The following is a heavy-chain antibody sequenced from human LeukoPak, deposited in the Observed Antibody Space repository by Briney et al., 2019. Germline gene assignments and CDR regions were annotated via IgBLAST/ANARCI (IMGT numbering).Heavy chain of an antibody. Sequence: SQTLSLPCAISGDSDSSNSAAWNWIRQSPSRGLEWLGRTYYRSRRYNDYAVSVKSRVIINPDTSKNQFSLQLNSVTPEDTAVYYCARGLYDSSWSAFDYWGQGTPVTVSS. CDR3: ARGLYDSSWSAFDY. CDR1: GDSDSSNSAA. CDR2: TYYRSRRYN. J-gene: IGHJ4*02. D-gene: IGHD6-13*01. V-gene: IGHV6-1*01.